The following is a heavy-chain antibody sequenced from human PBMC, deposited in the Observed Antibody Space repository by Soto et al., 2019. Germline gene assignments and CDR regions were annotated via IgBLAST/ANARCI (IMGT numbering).Heavy chain of an antibody. V-gene: IGHV3-72*01. CDR1: GFTFSDHY. CDR3: TVWGLGYDSGAA. D-gene: IGHD3-16*01. Sequence: EVQLVESGGGLVQPGGSLRLSCAASGFTFSDHYMDWVRQAPGKGLEWVGRSKNKADSYTTEYAASVKGRFTISRDGSKYSLYLQMNSLTTEDTAVYYWTVWGLGYDSGAAWGQGILVTVSS. J-gene: IGHJ4*02. CDR2: SKNKADSYTT.